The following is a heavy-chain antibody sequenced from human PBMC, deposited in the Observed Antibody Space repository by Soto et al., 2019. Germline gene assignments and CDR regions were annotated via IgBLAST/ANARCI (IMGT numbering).Heavy chain of an antibody. CDR2: ISGSGGST. V-gene: IGHV3-23*01. J-gene: IGHJ3*02. CDR1: GFTFSSYA. Sequence: EVQLLESGGGLVQPGGSLRLSCAASGFTFSSYAMSWVRQAPGKGLEWVSAISGSGGSTCYADSVKGRFTISRDNSKNTLYLQMNSLRAEDTAVYYCANDQWKGIAARPGAFDIWGQGTMVTVSS. D-gene: IGHD6-6*01. CDR3: ANDQWKGIAARPGAFDI.